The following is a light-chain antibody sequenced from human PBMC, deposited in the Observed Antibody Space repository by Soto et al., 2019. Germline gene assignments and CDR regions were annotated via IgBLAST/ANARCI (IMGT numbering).Light chain of an antibody. V-gene: IGKV1-5*03. J-gene: IGKJ1*01. CDR2: KAS. CDR1: QSIGSW. CDR3: QQYHSFPWT. Sequence: DIQMTQSPSTLSASVGDRVAITCRASQSIGSWLAWYQQKPGKAPKLLIYKASNLEDGVPSGFSGSGSGTEFTLTISSLQPDDFATYYCQQYHSFPWTFGQGTRVEIK.